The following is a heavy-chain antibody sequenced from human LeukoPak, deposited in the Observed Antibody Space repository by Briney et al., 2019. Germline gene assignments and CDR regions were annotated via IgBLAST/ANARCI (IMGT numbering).Heavy chain of an antibody. D-gene: IGHD2-15*01. Sequence: PGGSLRLSCAASGFTVSGNYMTWVRQAPGKGLAWVAVLYTCGSTFYADSVKGRFTISRDSSKNTLYLQMNSLRADDTAVYYCAKGARGNSISYRSGGSGFDSWGQGTLVTVSS. CDR3: AKGARGNSISYRSGGSGFDS. CDR2: LYTCGST. CDR1: GFTVSGNY. J-gene: IGHJ4*02. V-gene: IGHV3-66*01.